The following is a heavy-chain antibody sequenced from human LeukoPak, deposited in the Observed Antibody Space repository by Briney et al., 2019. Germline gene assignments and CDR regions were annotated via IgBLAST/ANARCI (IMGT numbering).Heavy chain of an antibody. J-gene: IGHJ4*02. Sequence: PGRSLRLSCAASGFTFSSYAMHWVRQAPGKGLEWVAVISYDGSNKYYADSVKGRFTISRDNSKNTLYLQMNSLRAEDTAVYYCARDFPPVYYYGSGSFVGGQGTLVTVSS. D-gene: IGHD3-10*01. CDR3: ARDFPPVYYYGSGSFV. CDR1: GFTFSSYA. CDR2: ISYDGSNK. V-gene: IGHV3-30-3*01.